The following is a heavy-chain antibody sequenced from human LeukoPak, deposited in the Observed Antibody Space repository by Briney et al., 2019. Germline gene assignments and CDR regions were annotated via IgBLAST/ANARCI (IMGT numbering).Heavy chain of an antibody. V-gene: IGHV3-53*01. Sequence: GGSLRLSCATSGFSFSGSRMNWVRQAPGKGLEWVSVIYSGGSTYYADSVKGRFTISRDNSKNTLYLQMSSLRAEDTAVYYCASKYSSGWYFDYWGQGTLVTVSS. CDR3: ASKYSSGWYFDY. CDR2: IYSGGST. D-gene: IGHD6-19*01. J-gene: IGHJ4*02. CDR1: GFSFSGSR.